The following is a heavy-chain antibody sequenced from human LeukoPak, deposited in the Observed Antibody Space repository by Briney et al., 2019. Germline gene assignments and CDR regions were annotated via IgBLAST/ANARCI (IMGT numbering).Heavy chain of an antibody. CDR3: ARDPPVTARD. Sequence: PGGSLRLSCAASGFTFSTYWMTWVRQAPGKGLEWVANIKQDGSEKYYVDSVKGRFTVSRDNAKNSLYLQMNSLRAEDTAVYCCARDPPVTARDWGQGTLVTVSS. CDR2: IKQDGSEK. CDR1: GFTFSTYW. J-gene: IGHJ4*02. D-gene: IGHD2-21*02. V-gene: IGHV3-7*01.